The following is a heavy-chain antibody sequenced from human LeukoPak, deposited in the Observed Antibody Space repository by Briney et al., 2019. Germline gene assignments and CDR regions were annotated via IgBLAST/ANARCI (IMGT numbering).Heavy chain of an antibody. Sequence: PGGSLRLSCAASGFTFSSYGMHWVRQAPGKGLEWVAVIWYDGSNKYYADSVKGRFTISRDNSKNTLYLQMNSLRAEDTAVYYCAKSGLDDGVLKYYYDSSGYYHFDYWGQGTLVTVSS. J-gene: IGHJ4*02. D-gene: IGHD3-22*01. CDR3: AKSGLDDGVLKYYYDSSGYYHFDY. V-gene: IGHV3-33*06. CDR2: IWYDGSNK. CDR1: GFTFSSYG.